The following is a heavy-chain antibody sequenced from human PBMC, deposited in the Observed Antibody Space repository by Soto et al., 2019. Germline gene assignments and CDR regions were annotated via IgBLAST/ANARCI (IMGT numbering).Heavy chain of an antibody. J-gene: IGHJ2*01. Sequence: VASVKVSCKASGFTFTSSAVQWVRQARGQRLEWIGWIVVGSGNTNYAQKFQERVTITRDMSTSTAYMELSSLRSEDTAVYYCAADPLEYSSSRYWYFDLWGRGTLVTVYS. CDR2: IVVGSGNT. V-gene: IGHV1-58*01. CDR3: AADPLEYSSSRYWYFDL. CDR1: GFTFTSSA. D-gene: IGHD6-6*01.